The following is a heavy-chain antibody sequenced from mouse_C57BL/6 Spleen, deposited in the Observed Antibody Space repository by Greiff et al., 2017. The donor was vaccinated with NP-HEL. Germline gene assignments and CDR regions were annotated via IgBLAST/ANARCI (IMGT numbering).Heavy chain of an antibody. Sequence: QVQLKESGAELVRPGASVKLSCKASGYTFTDYYINWVKQRPGQGLEWIARIYPGSGNTYYNEKFKGKATLTAEKSSSTAYMQLSSLTSEDSAVYFCARGITTVVAPYFDYWGQGTTLTVSS. CDR2: IYPGSGNT. V-gene: IGHV1-76*01. J-gene: IGHJ2*01. CDR1: GYTFTDYY. CDR3: ARGITTVVAPYFDY. D-gene: IGHD1-1*01.